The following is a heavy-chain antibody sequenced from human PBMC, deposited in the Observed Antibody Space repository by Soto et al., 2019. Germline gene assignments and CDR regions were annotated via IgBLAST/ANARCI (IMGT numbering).Heavy chain of an antibody. J-gene: IGHJ3*02. V-gene: IGHV3-72*01. CDR1: GLTFSDNY. CDR2: SRNKRKKYTT. Sequence: EVQLVESGGGLVQPGGSLRLSCAASGLTFSDNYIDWVRQAPGKGLEWVGRSRNKRKKYTTEYAASVKGRFTISRDDSRNSVYLQMNSLTGEDTAVYFCASDQFAGSRDWSAFDIWGQGTMVTVSS. CDR3: ASDQFAGSRDWSAFDI. D-gene: IGHD1-26*01.